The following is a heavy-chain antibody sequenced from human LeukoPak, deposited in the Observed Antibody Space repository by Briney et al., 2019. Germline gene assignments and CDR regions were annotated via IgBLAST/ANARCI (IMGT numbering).Heavy chain of an antibody. D-gene: IGHD3-10*01. V-gene: IGHV4-39*01. Sequence: SETLSLTCTVSGGSISSSSYYWGWIRQPPGKGLEWIGSIYYSGSTYYNPSLKSRVTISVDTSKNQFSLKLSSVTAADTAVYYCARKVLGWFGEPGHFDYWGQGTLVTVSS. CDR3: ARKVLGWFGEPGHFDY. J-gene: IGHJ4*02. CDR1: GGSISSSSYY. CDR2: IYYSGST.